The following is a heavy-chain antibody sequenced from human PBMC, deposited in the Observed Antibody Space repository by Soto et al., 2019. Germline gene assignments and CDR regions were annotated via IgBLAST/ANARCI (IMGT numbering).Heavy chain of an antibody. J-gene: IGHJ4*02. D-gene: IGHD2-15*01. CDR3: ASGGSCYSRYCYFDY. V-gene: IGHV4-59*01. CDR1: GGSISSYY. Sequence: KTSETLSLTCTVSGGSISSYYWSWIRQPPGKGLEWIGYIYYSGSTNYSPSLKSRVTISVDTSKNQFSLKLSSVTAADTAVYYCASGGSCYSRYCYFDYWGQGTLVTVSS. CDR2: IYYSGST.